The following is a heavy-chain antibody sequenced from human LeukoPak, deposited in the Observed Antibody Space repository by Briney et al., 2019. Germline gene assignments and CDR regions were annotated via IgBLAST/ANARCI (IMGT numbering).Heavy chain of an antibody. D-gene: IGHD3-9*01. J-gene: IGHJ6*03. V-gene: IGHV3-7*01. CDR2: IKQDGSEK. CDR1: GFTFSSYW. CDR3: ARDPDTYYYYMDV. Sequence: GGSLGLSCAASGFTFSSYWMSWVRQAPGKGLERVANIKQDGSEKYYVDSVKGRFTISRDNAKNSLYLQMNSLRAEDTAVYYCARDPDTYYYYMDVWGKGTTVTISS.